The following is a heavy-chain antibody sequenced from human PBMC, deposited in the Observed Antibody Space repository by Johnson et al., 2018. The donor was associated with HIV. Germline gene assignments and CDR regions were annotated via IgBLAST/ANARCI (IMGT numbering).Heavy chain of an antibody. CDR2: IWYDGSNK. D-gene: IGHD6-19*01. CDR3: AKDLEEGQQWLIGAFDI. V-gene: IGHV3-33*06. CDR1: GFTFSSYG. J-gene: IGHJ3*02. Sequence: QVQLVESGGGVVQPGRSLRLSCAASGFTFSSYGMYWVRQAPGKGLEWVAVIWYDGSNKYYADSVKGRFTISRDNSKNTLYLQMNSLRAEDTAVYYCAKDLEEGQQWLIGAFDIWGQGTMVTVSS.